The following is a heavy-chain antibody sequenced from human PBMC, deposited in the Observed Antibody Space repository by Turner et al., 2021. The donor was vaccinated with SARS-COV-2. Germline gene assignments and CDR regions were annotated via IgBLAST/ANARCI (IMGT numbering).Heavy chain of an antibody. J-gene: IGHJ4*02. CDR1: GDSVSSYY. V-gene: IGHV4-4*07. Sequence: QVQLQESGPGLVKPSETLSLTCTVSGDSVSSYYWSWIRQPAGKGLEWIGRIDTSGSTNYNPSRKSRVTMSVDTTKNQFSLKLNSVTAADTAVYYCARDSGWNVFDYWGQGTLVTVSS. CDR3: ARDSGWNVFDY. CDR2: IDTSGST. D-gene: IGHD6-19*01.